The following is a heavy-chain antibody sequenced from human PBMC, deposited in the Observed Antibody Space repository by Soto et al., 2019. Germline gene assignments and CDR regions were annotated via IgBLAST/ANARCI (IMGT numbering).Heavy chain of an antibody. CDR2: IYYSGST. CDR1: GGSISSYY. CDR3: ARDAYDSSGYYLDDAFDI. V-gene: IGHV4-59*01. Sequence: PSETLSLTCTVSGGSISSYYWSWIRQPPGKGLEWIGYIYYSGSTNYNPSLKSRVTISVDTSKNQFSLKLSSVTAADTAVYYCARDAYDSSGYYLDDAFDIWGQGTMVTVSS. J-gene: IGHJ3*02. D-gene: IGHD3-22*01.